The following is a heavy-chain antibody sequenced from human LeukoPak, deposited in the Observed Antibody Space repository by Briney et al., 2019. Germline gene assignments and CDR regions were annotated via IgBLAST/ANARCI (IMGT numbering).Heavy chain of an antibody. D-gene: IGHD3-10*01. V-gene: IGHV4-61*01. J-gene: IGHJ4*02. Sequence: SETLSLTCTVSGSSVSSGSYYWSWIRQPPGKGLEWIGYIYYSGSTNYNPSLKSRVTISVDTSKNQFSLKLSSVTAADTAVYYCARAPNNYGKFDYWGQGTLVTVSS. CDR2: IYYSGST. CDR3: ARAPNNYGKFDY. CDR1: GSSVSSGSYY.